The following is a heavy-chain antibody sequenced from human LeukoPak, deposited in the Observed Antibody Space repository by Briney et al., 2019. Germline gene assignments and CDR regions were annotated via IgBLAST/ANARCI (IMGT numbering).Heavy chain of an antibody. V-gene: IGHV5-51*01. D-gene: IGHD1-26*01. CDR3: GMSGDRVPLQDDVFDV. CDR2: IYPGDSGP. J-gene: IGHJ3*01. CDR1: GYSFTSYC. Sequence: GESLKISCKASGYSFTSYCIGWVRQMPGKGLGWMGIIYPGDSGPTYSPSFQGQVTISVDKSISTAYLQWSSLQASDTAMYYCGMSGDRVPLQDDVFDVWGQGTMVTVST.